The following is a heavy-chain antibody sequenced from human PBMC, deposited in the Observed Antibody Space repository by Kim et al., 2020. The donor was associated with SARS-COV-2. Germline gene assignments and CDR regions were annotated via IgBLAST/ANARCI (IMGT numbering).Heavy chain of an antibody. J-gene: IGHJ4*02. CDR3: ARHGGSSFTRFDY. D-gene: IGHD6-13*01. V-gene: IGHV4-39*01. CDR2: IYYSGST. CDR1: GGSISSSSYH. Sequence: SETLSLTCTVSGGSISSSSYHWDWIRQPPGQGLVGNGNIYYSGSTYYNPSLKSRVTISVDTPKNQFSLKLSPVPAADTAVYYCARHGGSSFTRFDYWGQGTLVTVSS.